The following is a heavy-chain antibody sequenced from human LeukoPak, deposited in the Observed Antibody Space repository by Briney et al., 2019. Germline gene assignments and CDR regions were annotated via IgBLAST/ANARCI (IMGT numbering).Heavy chain of an antibody. Sequence: HPGGSLRLPCAASGFIFSTYEMNWVRQAPGKGLEWVSAISGGAGNTYYADSVKGRFTISRDNSKNTLYLQMNSLRAEDTAVYYCATKGAGTARYFDYWGQGTLVTISS. CDR3: ATKGAGTARYFDY. CDR2: ISGGAGNT. J-gene: IGHJ4*02. V-gene: IGHV3-23*01. CDR1: GFIFSTYE. D-gene: IGHD6-19*01.